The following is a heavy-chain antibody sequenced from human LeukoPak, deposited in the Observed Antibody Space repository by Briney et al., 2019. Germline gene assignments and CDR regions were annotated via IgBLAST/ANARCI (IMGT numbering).Heavy chain of an antibody. V-gene: IGHV3-23*01. CDR1: GFTFSSYA. CDR2: ISGSGGST. J-gene: IGHJ6*03. CDR3: AKDTIMITFGGVISTYFTNYYYYYMDA. D-gene: IGHD3-16*02. Sequence: PGGSLRLSCAASGFTFSSYAMSWVRQAPGKGLEWVSAISGSGGSTYYADSVKGRFTISRGNSKNTLYLQMNSLRAEDTAVYYCAKDTIMITFGGVISTYFTNYYYYYMDAWGKGTTVTVSS.